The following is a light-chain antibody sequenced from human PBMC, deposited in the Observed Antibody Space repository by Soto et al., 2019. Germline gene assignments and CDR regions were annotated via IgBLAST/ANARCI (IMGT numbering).Light chain of an antibody. J-gene: IGLJ1*01. CDR2: EVN. V-gene: IGLV2-14*01. Sequence: QSALTQPASVSGSPGQSITISCTGTSSDVGGYDYVSWYQLHPGKAPKLMVFEVNNRPSGVSYRFSGSKSGNTASLTISGLQAEDEADYFCSSYSSSTAYLFGNGTKVTVL. CDR3: SSYSSSTAYL. CDR1: SSDVGGYDY.